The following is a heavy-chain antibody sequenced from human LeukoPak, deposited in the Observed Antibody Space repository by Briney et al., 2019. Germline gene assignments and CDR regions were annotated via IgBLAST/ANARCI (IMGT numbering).Heavy chain of an antibody. CDR2: ISAYNGNT. Sequence: ASVKVSCKASGYTFTSYGISWVRQAPGQGLEWMGWISAYNGNTNYAQKLQGRVTMTTDTSTSTAYMELRSLGSDDTAVYYCARGNNYDFWSGYYRFDPWGQGTLVTVSS. CDR1: GYTFTSYG. V-gene: IGHV1-18*01. J-gene: IGHJ5*02. CDR3: ARGNNYDFWSGYYRFDP. D-gene: IGHD3-3*01.